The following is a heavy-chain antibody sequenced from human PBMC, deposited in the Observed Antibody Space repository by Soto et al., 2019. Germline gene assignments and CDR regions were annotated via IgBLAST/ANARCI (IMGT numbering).Heavy chain of an antibody. D-gene: IGHD2-15*01. J-gene: IGHJ5*02. CDR2: INQSGSP. V-gene: IGHV4-4*02. CDR3: AGLGMVAAHREFDP. CDR1: SGTISSSNW. Sequence: QVQLQESGPGLVKPSGTLSLTCAVSSGTISSSNWWTWVRQPPGKGLEWIGEINQSGSPNYNPSIRSRVTISVDKSKSQFFLKLSSVTAADTAIYYCAGLGMVAAHREFDPWGQGTLVTVSS.